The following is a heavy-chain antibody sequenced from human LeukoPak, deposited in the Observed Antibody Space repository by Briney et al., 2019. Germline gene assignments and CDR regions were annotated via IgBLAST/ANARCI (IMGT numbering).Heavy chain of an antibody. Sequence: SETLSLTCNVSGGSISSSSYYWGWIRQPPGKGLEWIGEINHSGSTNYNPSLKSRVTISVDTSKNQFSLKLSSVTAADTAVCYCARRVGPKYYDYVWGSYRPQTDFDYWGQGTLVTVSS. V-gene: IGHV4-39*07. CDR3: ARRVGPKYYDYVWGSYRPQTDFDY. CDR1: GGSISSSSYY. J-gene: IGHJ4*02. CDR2: INHSGST. D-gene: IGHD3-16*02.